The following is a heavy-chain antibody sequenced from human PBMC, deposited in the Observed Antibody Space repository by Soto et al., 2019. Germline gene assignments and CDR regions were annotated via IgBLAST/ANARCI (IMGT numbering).Heavy chain of an antibody. CDR2: ISSSSSTI. Sequence: GGSLRLSCAASGFTFSSYSMNWVRQAPGKGLEWASYISSSSSTIYYADSVKGRFTISRDNAKNSLYLQMNSLRDEDTAVYYCARGLFTMVRGYGYGMDVWGQGTTVTVSS. V-gene: IGHV3-48*02. J-gene: IGHJ6*02. CDR3: ARGLFTMVRGYGYGMDV. D-gene: IGHD3-10*01. CDR1: GFTFSSYS.